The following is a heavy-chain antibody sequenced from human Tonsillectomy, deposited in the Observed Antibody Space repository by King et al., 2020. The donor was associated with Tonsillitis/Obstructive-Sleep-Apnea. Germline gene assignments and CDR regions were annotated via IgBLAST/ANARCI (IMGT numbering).Heavy chain of an antibody. CDR2: ISFDGNNK. Sequence: VQLVESGGGVVKPGRSLRLSCAASGFAFRKYGMHWIRQAPGKGLEWVSSISFDGNNKFYADSVKGRVTISRDNSNNTVFLQKDNLRAEDTAVYYCARPTTIFGVVIVPGGYFQHWGQGTLVTVSS. CDR3: ARPTTIFGVVIVPGGYFQH. J-gene: IGHJ1*01. CDR1: GFAFRKYG. V-gene: IGHV3-30*03. D-gene: IGHD3-3*01.